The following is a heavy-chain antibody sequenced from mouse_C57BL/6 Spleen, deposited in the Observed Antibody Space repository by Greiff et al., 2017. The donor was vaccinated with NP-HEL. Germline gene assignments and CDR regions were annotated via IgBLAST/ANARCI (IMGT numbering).Heavy chain of an antibody. J-gene: IGHJ2*01. CDR3: ARDQGIVTTPFDY. CDR1: GFTFSSYA. V-gene: IGHV5-4*01. Sequence: EVQLQESGGGLVKPGGSLKLSCAASGFTFSSYAMSWVRQTPEKRLEWVATISDGGSYTYYPDNVKGRFTISRDNAKNNLYLQMSHLKSEDTAMYYCARDQGIVTTPFDYWGQGTTLTVSS. CDR2: ISDGGSYT. D-gene: IGHD2-5*01.